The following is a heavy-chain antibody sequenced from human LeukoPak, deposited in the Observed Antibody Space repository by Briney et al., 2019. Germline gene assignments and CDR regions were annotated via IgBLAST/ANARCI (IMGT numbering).Heavy chain of an antibody. V-gene: IGHV3-7*01. CDR3: ARGWGCDS. CDR1: GFTSSTYW. J-gene: IGHJ4*02. D-gene: IGHD3-16*01. CDR2: IKQDGSER. Sequence: GGSLRLSCAASGFTSSTYWMSWVRQAPGKGLEWVANIKQDGSERYYVDSVKGRFTISRDSAKNSLYLQMNSLRAEDTATYYCARGWGCDSWGQGTLVTVSS.